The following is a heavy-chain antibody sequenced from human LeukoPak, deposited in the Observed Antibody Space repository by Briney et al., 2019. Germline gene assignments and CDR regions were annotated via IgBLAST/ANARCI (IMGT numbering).Heavy chain of an antibody. CDR3: ARVRRGSDYYGMDV. Sequence: ASVKVACKASGYTFTGYYMHWVRQAPGQGLEWMGWINPNSGGTNYAQKFQGWVTMTRDTSISTAYMVLSRLRSDDTAVYYCARVRRGSDYYGMDVWGQGTTVTVSS. CDR2: INPNSGGT. J-gene: IGHJ6*02. D-gene: IGHD1-26*01. CDR1: GYTFTGYY. V-gene: IGHV1-2*04.